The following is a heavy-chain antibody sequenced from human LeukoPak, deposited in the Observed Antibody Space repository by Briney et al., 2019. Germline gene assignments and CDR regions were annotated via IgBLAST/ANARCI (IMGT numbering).Heavy chain of an antibody. CDR3: ARDTSYYDSSGPKQYNWFDP. CDR2: INHSGST. V-gene: IGHV4-34*01. CDR1: GGSFSGYY. Sequence: RSSETLSLTCAVYGGSFSGYYWSWIRQSPGKGLEWIGEINHSGSTDYNPSLKRRVTISRDTSKNQFYLKLTSMTAADTAVYYCARDTSYYDSSGPKQYNWFDPWGQGTLVTVSS. D-gene: IGHD3-22*01. J-gene: IGHJ5*02.